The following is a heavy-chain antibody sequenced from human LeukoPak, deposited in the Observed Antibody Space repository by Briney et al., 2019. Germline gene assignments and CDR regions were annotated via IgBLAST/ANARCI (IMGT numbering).Heavy chain of an antibody. CDR1: GFTFSNYA. D-gene: IGHD5-24*01. CDR3: AGYTLV. CDR2: LSYSGGST. J-gene: IGHJ6*02. V-gene: IGHV3-23*01. Sequence: PGGSLRLSCEASGFTFSNYAMSWVRQAPGKGLEWVSGLSYSGGSTYYADSVKGRFTISRGNFKNTLYLQMNSLRAEDTAVYYCAGYTLVWGQGTTVTVSS.